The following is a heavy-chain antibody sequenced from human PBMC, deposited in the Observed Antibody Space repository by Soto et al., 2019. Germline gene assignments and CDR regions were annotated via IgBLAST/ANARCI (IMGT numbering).Heavy chain of an antibody. Sequence: ASVKVSCKASGFTFTSSAMQWVRQARGQRLEWIGWIVVGSGNTNYAQKFQERVTITRDMSTSTAYMELSSLRSEDTAVYYCAANYYGSGSYYPRGEYYYYYYMDVWG. J-gene: IGHJ6*03. CDR1: GFTFTSSA. CDR3: AANYYGSGSYYPRGEYYYYYYMDV. CDR2: IVVGSGNT. D-gene: IGHD3-10*01. V-gene: IGHV1-58*02.